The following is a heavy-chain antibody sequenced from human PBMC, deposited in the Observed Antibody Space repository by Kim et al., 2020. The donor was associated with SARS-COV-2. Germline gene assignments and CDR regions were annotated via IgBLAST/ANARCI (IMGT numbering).Heavy chain of an antibody. CDR2: NSAGNGNT. V-gene: IGHV1-3*01. D-gene: IGHD6-19*01. Sequence: ASVKVSCKASGYTFTNYAMHWVRQAPGQRLEWMGWNSAGNGNTKYSQKFQGRVTITRDTSASTAYMELSSLRSEDTAVYYCKSALGGYSSGWADYWGQGT. J-gene: IGHJ4*02. CDR3: KSALGGYSSGWADY. CDR1: GYTFTNYA.